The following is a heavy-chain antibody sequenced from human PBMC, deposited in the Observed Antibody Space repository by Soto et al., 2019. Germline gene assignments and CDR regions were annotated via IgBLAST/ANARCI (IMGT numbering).Heavy chain of an antibody. D-gene: IGHD2-2*01. Sequence: GGSLRLSCAASGFTFSSYAMSWVRQAPGKGLEWVSAISGSGGSTYYADSVKGRFTISRDNSKNTLYLQMSSLRAEDTAVYYCAKPSVQWSSRNWFDPWGQGTLVTVSS. V-gene: IGHV3-23*01. CDR1: GFTFSSYA. CDR3: AKPSVQWSSRNWFDP. J-gene: IGHJ5*02. CDR2: ISGSGGST.